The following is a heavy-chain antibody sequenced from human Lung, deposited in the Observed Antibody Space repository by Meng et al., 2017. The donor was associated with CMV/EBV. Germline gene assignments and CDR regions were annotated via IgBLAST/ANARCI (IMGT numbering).Heavy chain of an antibody. V-gene: IGHV3-7*01. J-gene: IGHJ4*02. CDR2: INQDGGEK. CDR1: GFTFTKYW. CDR3: ARDNNWGPDY. D-gene: IGHD7-27*01. Sequence: GESLKISCEASGFTFTKYWVTWVRQAPGKGLAWVAIINQDGGEKYYVDSVKGRFTISRDNAKNSVHLQMNSLRDEDSAVYYCARDNNWGPDYWGQGTLVTVSS.